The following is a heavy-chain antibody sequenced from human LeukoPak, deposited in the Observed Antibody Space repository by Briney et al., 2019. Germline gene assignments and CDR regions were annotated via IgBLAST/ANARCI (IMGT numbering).Heavy chain of an antibody. V-gene: IGHV3-9*01. CDR3: AKSVGSSGWTYYFDY. CDR1: GFTFSNYW. Sequence: GGSLRLSCAASGFTFSNYWMHWVRQAPGKGLEWVSGISWNSGSIGYADSVKGRFTISRDNAKNSLYLQMNSLRAEDTALYYCAKSVGSSGWTYYFDYWGQGTLVTVSS. J-gene: IGHJ4*02. D-gene: IGHD6-19*01. CDR2: ISWNSGSI.